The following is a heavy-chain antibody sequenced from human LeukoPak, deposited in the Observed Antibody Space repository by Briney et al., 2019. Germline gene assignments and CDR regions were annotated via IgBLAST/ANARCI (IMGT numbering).Heavy chain of an antibody. CDR1: GGTFSSYA. CDR3: ARANDPLNCGGDCYFDY. CDR2: IIPIFGTA. Sequence: GASVKVSCKASGGTFSSYAISWVRQAPGQGLEWMGRIIPIFGTANYAQKFQGRVTITTDESTSTAYMELSSLRSEDTAVYYCARANDPLNCGGDCYFDYWGQGTLVTVFS. J-gene: IGHJ4*02. D-gene: IGHD2-21*02. V-gene: IGHV1-69*05.